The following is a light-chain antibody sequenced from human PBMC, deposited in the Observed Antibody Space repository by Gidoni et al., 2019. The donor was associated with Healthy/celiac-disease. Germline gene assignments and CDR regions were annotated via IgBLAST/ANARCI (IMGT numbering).Light chain of an antibody. V-gene: IGLV1-40*01. CDR3: QSYDSSLSGYV. J-gene: IGLJ1*01. CDR1: SSNIGAGYD. CDR2: GNS. Sequence: QSALTQPPSVSGAPGQRVTISCTGSSSNIGAGYDVPWYQQLPGTAPKLLIYGNSNRPSGVPDRFSGSESGTSASLAITGLQAEDEADYYCQSYDSSLSGYVFGTGTKVTVL.